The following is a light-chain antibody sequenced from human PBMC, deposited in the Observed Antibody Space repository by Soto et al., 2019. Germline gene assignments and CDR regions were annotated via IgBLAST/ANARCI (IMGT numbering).Light chain of an antibody. V-gene: IGKV1-33*01. CDR2: DAS. CDR3: QHYDNLLPT. CDR1: QDINTY. Sequence: DIQMTQSPSSLSASVGDRVTITCQASQDINTYLNWYQQKPGEAPKLLIYDASKLERGVPSRFIGGGSGTDFTLTVTSLQPEDFATYFCQHYDNLLPTFGGGTKVELK. J-gene: IGKJ4*01.